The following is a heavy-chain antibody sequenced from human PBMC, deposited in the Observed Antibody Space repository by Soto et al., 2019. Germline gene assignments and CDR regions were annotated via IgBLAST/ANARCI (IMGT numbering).Heavy chain of an antibody. CDR3: AKGSSIDGYT. J-gene: IGHJ5*02. CDR1: VFTFSNYV. CDR2: LTGDGVTT. V-gene: IGHV3-23*01. D-gene: IGHD6-6*01. Sequence: GGSLRLSCASSVFTFSNYVMTWVRQAPGKGLDWVSSLTGDGVTTNYADSVRGRFAISRDNSKTTVYLRMNSLRAEDTAVYYCAKGSSIDGYTWRQGTLVX.